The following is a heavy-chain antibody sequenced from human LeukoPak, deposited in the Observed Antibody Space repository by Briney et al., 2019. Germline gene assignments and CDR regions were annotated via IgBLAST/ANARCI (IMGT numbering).Heavy chain of an antibody. CDR3: ARANFLYCSSTTCLFDY. D-gene: IGHD2-2*01. V-gene: IGHV1-2*02. CDR2: INPNSGDT. J-gene: IGHJ4*02. Sequence: ASVKVSCKASGYTFTDYYMHWVRQAPGQGFEWMGWINPNSGDTNYAQKFQGRVTMTRDTSISTANMELRRLRSDDTAVYYCARANFLYCSSTTCLFDYWGQGTLVIVSS. CDR1: GYTFTDYY.